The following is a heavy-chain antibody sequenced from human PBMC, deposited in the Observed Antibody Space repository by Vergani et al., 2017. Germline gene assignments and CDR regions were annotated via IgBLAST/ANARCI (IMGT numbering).Heavy chain of an antibody. CDR2: IIPIFGTA. CDR1: GGTFSSYA. Sequence: QVQLVQSGAEVKKPGSSVKVSCKASGGTFSSYAISWVRQAPGQGLEWMGRIIPIFGTANYAQKFQGRVTITADESTSTAYMELSSLRSEDTAVYYCARDLLLWFGELWRSNYYYYGMDVWGQGTTVTVSS. V-gene: IGHV1-69*18. J-gene: IGHJ6*02. CDR3: ARDLLLWFGELWRSNYYYYGMDV. D-gene: IGHD3-10*01.